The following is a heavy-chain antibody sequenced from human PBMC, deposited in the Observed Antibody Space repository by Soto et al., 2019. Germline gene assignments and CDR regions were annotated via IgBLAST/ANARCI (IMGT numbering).Heavy chain of an antibody. Sequence: PSETLSLTCAVYGGSFSGYYWSWIRQPPGKGLEWIGEINHSGSTNYNPSLKSRVTISVDTSKNQFSLKLSSVTAADTAVYYCAREGGRYCSSTSCQVKYGMDVWGQGTTVTVSS. J-gene: IGHJ6*02. D-gene: IGHD2-2*01. V-gene: IGHV4-34*01. CDR1: GGSFSGYY. CDR3: AREGGRYCSSTSCQVKYGMDV. CDR2: INHSGST.